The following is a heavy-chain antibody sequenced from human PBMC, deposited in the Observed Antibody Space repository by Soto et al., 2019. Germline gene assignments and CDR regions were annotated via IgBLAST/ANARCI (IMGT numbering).Heavy chain of an antibody. Sequence: EEQLLESGGGLIQPGGSLRLSCAASGFAFYNYAMAWVRQAPGKGLEWVSGISDSGISIYYTDSVKARFTISRDNSKNTLLMEMDSLRGEDTALYYCAKDARRTGLLGQWVGWGQGTLVTVSS. CDR2: ISDSGISI. CDR3: AKDARRTGLLGQWVG. D-gene: IGHD1-26*01. CDR1: GFAFYNYA. J-gene: IGHJ4*02. V-gene: IGHV3-23*01.